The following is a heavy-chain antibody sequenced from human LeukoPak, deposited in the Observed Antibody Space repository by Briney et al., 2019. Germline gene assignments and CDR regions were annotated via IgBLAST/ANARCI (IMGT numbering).Heavy chain of an antibody. J-gene: IGHJ5*02. CDR2: ISSSSSYI. V-gene: IGHV3-21*01. CDR1: GFTFSSYS. CDR3: ARDQRSSITIFGVVTTDNWFDP. D-gene: IGHD3-3*01. Sequence: YPRGSLRLSCAASGFTFSSYSMNWVRQAPGKGLEWVSSISSSSSYIYYADSVKGRFTISRDNAKNSLYLQMNSLRAEDTAVYYCARDQRSSITIFGVVTTDNWFDPWGQGTLVTVSS.